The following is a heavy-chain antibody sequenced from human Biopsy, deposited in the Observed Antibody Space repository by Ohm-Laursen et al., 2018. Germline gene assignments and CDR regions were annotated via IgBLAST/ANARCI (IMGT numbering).Heavy chain of an antibody. D-gene: IGHD3-22*01. J-gene: IGHJ5*02. CDR3: ARDYDTSGYYYVS. Sequence: DTLSLTCTVSGGSISNNNYYWGWIRQPPGKGLEWIGSIFYRGSTHYKPSLKSRVNISVDTSKNQFSLKLNSVTAADTAVYYCARDYDTSGYYYVSWGQGTLITVSS. V-gene: IGHV4-39*01. CDR1: GGSISNNNYY. CDR2: IFYRGST.